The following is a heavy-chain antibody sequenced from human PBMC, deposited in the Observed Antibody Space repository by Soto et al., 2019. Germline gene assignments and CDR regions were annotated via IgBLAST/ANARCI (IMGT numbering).Heavy chain of an antibody. J-gene: IGHJ5*02. V-gene: IGHV4-30-2*01. CDR1: GGSISSGGYS. D-gene: IGHD3-22*01. CDR3: ARAIKSSSGNNNWFDP. CDR2: IYHSGST. Sequence: KTSETLSLTCAVSGGSISSGGYSWSWIRQPPGKGLEWIGYIYHSGSTYYNPSLKSRVTISVDRSKNQFSLKLSSVTAADTAVYYCARAIKSSSGNNNWFDPWGQGTLVTAPQ.